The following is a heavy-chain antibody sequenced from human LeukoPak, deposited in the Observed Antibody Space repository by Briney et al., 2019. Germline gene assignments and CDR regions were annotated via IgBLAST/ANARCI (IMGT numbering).Heavy chain of an antibody. CDR2: ISSSGGRT. CDR1: GFTFSTYA. CDR3: AKDLSSNWYPV. V-gene: IGHV3-23*01. D-gene: IGHD6-13*01. J-gene: IGHJ4*02. Sequence: GGSLTLSCAASGFTFSTYAMTWVRQAPGKGLEWVSTISSSGGRTYNADSVKGRSTISRDDSKNTLYLQMNSLRAEDTAVYYCAKDLSSNWYPVWGQGTLVTVSS.